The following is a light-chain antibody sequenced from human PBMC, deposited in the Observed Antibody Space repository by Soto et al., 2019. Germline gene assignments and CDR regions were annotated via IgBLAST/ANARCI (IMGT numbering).Light chain of an antibody. Sequence: EIVLTQSPGTLSLSPGERATLSCRASQSVSSRSLAWYQQKPGQAPRLLIYGASSRATGIPDRFSGSGSGTDFTLTIYRLELEDFVVYYCQQYGSSPYTFGQGSNLEIK. V-gene: IGKV3-20*01. CDR1: QSVSSRS. CDR3: QQYGSSPYT. J-gene: IGKJ2*01. CDR2: GAS.